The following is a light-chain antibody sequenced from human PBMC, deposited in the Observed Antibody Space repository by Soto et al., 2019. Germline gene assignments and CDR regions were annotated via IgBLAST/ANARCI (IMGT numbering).Light chain of an antibody. Sequence: DIQMTQSPSTVSASVGDRVTITCRASQRISSWWAWYQQKPGKAPKLLIQKASSLESGVPSRFSGSGSGTECTLAISSLQPDDFATYYCHQYSIFSLTFGGGTKVEIK. J-gene: IGKJ4*01. CDR3: HQYSIFSLT. V-gene: IGKV1-5*03. CDR1: QRISSW. CDR2: KAS.